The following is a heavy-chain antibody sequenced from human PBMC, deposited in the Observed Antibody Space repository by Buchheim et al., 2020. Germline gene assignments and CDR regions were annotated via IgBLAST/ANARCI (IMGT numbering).Heavy chain of an antibody. Sequence: QVQLQESGPGLVKPSETLSLTCTVSGGSISSYYWSWIRQPPGKGLEWIGQIYYSGTSYYSPSLRSRVAMSVDTSKNQFFLRLSSMTAADTAVYYCARASYQYDNWFDSWGQG. J-gene: IGHJ5*02. D-gene: IGHD2-2*01. CDR1: GGSISSYY. CDR2: IYYSGTS. V-gene: IGHV4-59*04. CDR3: ARASYQYDNWFDS.